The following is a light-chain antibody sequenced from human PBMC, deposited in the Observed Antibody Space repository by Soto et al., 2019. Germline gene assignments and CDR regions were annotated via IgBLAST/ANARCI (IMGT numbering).Light chain of an antibody. CDR2: DAS. Sequence: EIVMTQSPATLSLSPGERATLSCRASQSVSNNLAWYQQKPGQAPRLLIYDASNRATDIPARFSGSGSGTDFTLTISSLEPEDSAVYYCQQRSNWSWTFDQGTKVEIK. J-gene: IGKJ1*01. CDR3: QQRSNWSWT. V-gene: IGKV3-11*01. CDR1: QSVSNN.